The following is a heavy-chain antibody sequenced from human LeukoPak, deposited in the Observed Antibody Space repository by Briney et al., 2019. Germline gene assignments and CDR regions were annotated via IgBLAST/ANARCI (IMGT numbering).Heavy chain of an antibody. Sequence: GGSLRLSCAASGFTFSSYGMHWVRQAPGKGLEWVAVIWYDGSNKYYADSVKGRFTISRDNSKGTLYLQMNSLRAEDTAVYYCAREVIVATGGYYGMDVWGKGTTVTVSS. CDR2: IWYDGSNK. CDR3: AREVIVATGGYYGMDV. V-gene: IGHV3-33*01. J-gene: IGHJ6*04. D-gene: IGHD5-12*01. CDR1: GFTFSSYG.